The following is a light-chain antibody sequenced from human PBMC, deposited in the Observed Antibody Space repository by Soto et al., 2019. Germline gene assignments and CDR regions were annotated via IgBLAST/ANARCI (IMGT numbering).Light chain of an antibody. CDR1: QSVSNK. CDR3: QQYIDWPRT. CDR2: DTS. V-gene: IGKV3-15*01. J-gene: IGKJ1*01. Sequence: EIVMTQSPATLSVSPGERATLSCRASQSVSNKLAWYQHKPGQAPRLLIYDTSTRVAGIPARFTGSGSGTDFTLTISSLQSEDFAVYYCQQYIDWPRTFGQGTKVDIK.